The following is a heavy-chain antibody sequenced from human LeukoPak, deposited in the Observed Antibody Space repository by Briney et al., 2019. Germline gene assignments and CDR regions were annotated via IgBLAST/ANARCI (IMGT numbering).Heavy chain of an antibody. CDR1: GGSFSGYY. J-gene: IGHJ4*02. CDR3: ARGPYSGSYYLDY. CDR2: INHSGST. Sequence: KPSETLSLTCAVYGGSFSGYYWSWIRQPPGKGLGWIGEINHSGSTNYNPSLKSRVTISVDTSKNQFSLKLSSVTAADTAVYCCARGPYSGSYYLDYWGQGTLVTVSS. V-gene: IGHV4-34*01. D-gene: IGHD1-26*01.